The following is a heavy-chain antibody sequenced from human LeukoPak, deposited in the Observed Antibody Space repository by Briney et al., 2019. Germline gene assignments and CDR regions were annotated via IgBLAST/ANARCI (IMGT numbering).Heavy chain of an antibody. CDR1: GFTFDDYA. D-gene: IGHD4/OR15-4a*01. V-gene: IGHV3-9*01. CDR3: AKDSRGWLTYGMDV. J-gene: IGHJ6*02. CDR2: ISWNSGSI. Sequence: PGRSLRLSCAASGFTFDDYAMHWVRQAPGKGLEWVSSISWNSGSIGYADSVKGRFTISRDNAKNSLYLQMNSLRAEDTALYYCAKDSRGWLTYGMDVWGQGTTVTVSS.